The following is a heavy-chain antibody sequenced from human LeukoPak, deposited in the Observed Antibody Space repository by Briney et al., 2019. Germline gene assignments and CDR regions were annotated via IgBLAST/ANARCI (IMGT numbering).Heavy chain of an antibody. CDR1: GFTFSSYW. CDR3: AREGSSGGSWGDY. CDR2: IKQDGSEK. V-gene: IGHV3-7*01. D-gene: IGHD2-15*01. Sequence: GGSLRLSCAASGFTFSSYWMSWVRQAPGKGLEWVANIKQDGSEKYYVDSVKGRFTISRDNAKNSLYLQMNSLRAEDTAVYYCAREGSSGGSWGDYWGQGTLVTVSS. J-gene: IGHJ4*02.